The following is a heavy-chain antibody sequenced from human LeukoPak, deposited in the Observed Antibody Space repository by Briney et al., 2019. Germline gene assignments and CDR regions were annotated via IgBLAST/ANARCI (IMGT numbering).Heavy chain of an antibody. CDR2: IYPGDSDT. J-gene: IGHJ4*02. D-gene: IGHD2-2*01. Sequence: GESLKISCKGSGYSFTSYWIGWVHQMPGKGLEWMGIIYPGDSDTRYSPSFQGQVTISADKSISTAYLQWSSLKASDTAMYYCARQSYCSSTSFYGLYYFDYWGQGTLVTVSS. CDR1: GYSFTSYW. CDR3: ARQSYCSSTSFYGLYYFDY. V-gene: IGHV5-51*07.